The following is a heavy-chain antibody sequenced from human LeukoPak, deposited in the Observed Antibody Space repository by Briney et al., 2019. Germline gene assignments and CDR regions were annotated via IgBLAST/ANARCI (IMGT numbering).Heavy chain of an antibody. J-gene: IGHJ3*02. CDR1: GLTVSTNY. CDR2: IYSGGNT. CDR3: AGDFFGWSYDVSDI. D-gene: IGHD3-10*01. Sequence: GGSLRLSCAVSGLTVSTNYMNWVRQAPGKGLEWVSVIYSGGNTYYADSVKGRFTISRDNSKNTLFLQMDSLRAEDTTMYYCAGDFFGWSYDVSDIWGQGTMVTVSS. V-gene: IGHV3-53*01.